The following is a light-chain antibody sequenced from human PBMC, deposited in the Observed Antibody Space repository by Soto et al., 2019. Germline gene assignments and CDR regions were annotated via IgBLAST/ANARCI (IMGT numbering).Light chain of an antibody. V-gene: IGKV3-15*01. CDR2: GAS. Sequence: EIVMTQSPATLSVSPGERATLSCRASQSVGTNLAGYQQKPGQAPRLLIYGASTRATGITDRFSGSGSGTEFTLTISSLQSEDFAVYHCQQYKTWSSITFGQGTRLEIK. CDR1: QSVGTN. CDR3: QQYKTWSSIT. J-gene: IGKJ5*01.